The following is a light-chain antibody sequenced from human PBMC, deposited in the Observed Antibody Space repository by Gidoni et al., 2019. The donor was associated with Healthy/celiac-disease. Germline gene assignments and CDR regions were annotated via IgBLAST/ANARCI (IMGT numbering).Light chain of an antibody. CDR2: AAS. J-gene: IGKJ3*01. Sequence: DIQMTQSPSSLSASVEDRVTITCRASQSISSYLNWYQQKPGKAPKLLIYAASSLQSGVPSRFSGSGSGTDFTLTISSLQPEDFATYYCQQSYSTPPNFGPGTKVDIK. V-gene: IGKV1-39*01. CDR1: QSISSY. CDR3: QQSYSTPPN.